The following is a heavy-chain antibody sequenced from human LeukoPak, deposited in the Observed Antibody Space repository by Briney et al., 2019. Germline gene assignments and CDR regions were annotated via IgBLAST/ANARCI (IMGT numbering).Heavy chain of an antibody. Sequence: PGGSLRLSCAASGFTFSGYGMHWVRQAPGKGLEWVAVISYDGSNKYYADSVKGRFTISRDNSKNTLYLQMNSLRAEDTAVYYCAKDPYDSSGYYFPGAFDIWGQGTMVTVSS. CDR3: AKDPYDSSGYYFPGAFDI. CDR1: GFTFSGYG. D-gene: IGHD3-22*01. V-gene: IGHV3-30*18. J-gene: IGHJ3*02. CDR2: ISYDGSNK.